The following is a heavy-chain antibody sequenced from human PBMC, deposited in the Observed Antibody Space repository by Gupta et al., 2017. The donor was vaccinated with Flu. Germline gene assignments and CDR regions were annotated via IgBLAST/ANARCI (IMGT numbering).Heavy chain of an antibody. J-gene: IGHJ4*02. D-gene: IGHD1-7*01. V-gene: IGHV3-30*03. CDR2: LSYDGRCH. CDR3: ARVRLDLSYYFAS. CDR1: AFSFRNFG. Sequence: VESGGGVVHPAGTLRLSCVAAAFSFRNFGMHVVRPVPGKGLEWLAVLSYDGRCHYYADSVECRFTVARDNSRSKVYVQLNSLRTEDTAVYYCARVRLDLSYYFASWGQGTRVTVSS.